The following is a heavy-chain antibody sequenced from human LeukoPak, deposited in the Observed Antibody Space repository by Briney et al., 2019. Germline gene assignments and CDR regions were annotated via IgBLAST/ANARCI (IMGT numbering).Heavy chain of an antibody. CDR2: IRGSGGDT. CDR1: GFTFNSYG. Sequence: GGSLRLSCAAAGFTFNSYGMSWVRQAAGKGLEWVSGIRGSGGDTYYADSVKGRFTVSRDDPHNTLYLQMNSVRAEDTAVYFCARGGVDHYGSGTYYLMYYFDHWGQGALVTVSS. D-gene: IGHD3-10*01. V-gene: IGHV3-23*01. J-gene: IGHJ4*02. CDR3: ARGGVDHYGSGTYYLMYYFDH.